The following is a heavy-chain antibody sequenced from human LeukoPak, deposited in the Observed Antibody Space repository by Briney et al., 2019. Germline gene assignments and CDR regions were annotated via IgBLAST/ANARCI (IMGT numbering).Heavy chain of an antibody. J-gene: IGHJ4*02. CDR1: GFTFSNYW. CDR3: ARVTAVAGTSVGVDA. D-gene: IGHD6-19*01. V-gene: IGHV3-74*01. Sequence: EGSLRLSCAASGFTFSNYWMHWVRQTPGKGLVWVSRINSDASVTTYADSVKGRFTISRDNAKNTLYLQMNSLRAEDTAVYYCARVTAVAGTSVGVDAWGQGILVTVSS. CDR2: INSDASVT.